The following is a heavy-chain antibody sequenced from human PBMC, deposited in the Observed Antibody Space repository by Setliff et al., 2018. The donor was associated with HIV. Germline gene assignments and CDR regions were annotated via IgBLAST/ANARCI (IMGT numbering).Heavy chain of an antibody. J-gene: IGHJ1*01. Sequence: KASETLPLTCTVSGGSISSYYWTWIRQPPGKGLEWIGYIYHSVSTKCNPSLKSRVTISLDTSKYQFSLKLSSVTAADTAVYYCARHPSIVGATWFQDWGQGTLVTV. CDR3: ARHPSIVGATWFQD. D-gene: IGHD1-26*01. CDR1: GGSISSYY. V-gene: IGHV4-59*08. CDR2: IYHSVST.